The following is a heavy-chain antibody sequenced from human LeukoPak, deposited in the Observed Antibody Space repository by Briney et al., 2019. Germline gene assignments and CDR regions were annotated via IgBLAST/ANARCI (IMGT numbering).Heavy chain of an antibody. J-gene: IGHJ4*02. CDR2: TSSSDAGT. CDR1: GFTLSTYA. Sequence: GGSLRLSCAASGFTLSTYAMSWVRQTPGKGLEWVAATSSSDAGTYHADSVRGRFTISRDNSKNTLYLQMNSLRVEDTAAYYCVRDEYNFWSGWGFKKLDYWGQGTLVTVSS. CDR3: VRDEYNFWSGWGFKKLDY. V-gene: IGHV3-23*01. D-gene: IGHD3-3*01.